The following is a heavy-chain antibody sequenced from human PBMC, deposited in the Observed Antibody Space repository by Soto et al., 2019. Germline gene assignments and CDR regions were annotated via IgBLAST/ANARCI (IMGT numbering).Heavy chain of an antibody. D-gene: IGHD2-2*01. Sequence: QVQLQESGPGLVKPSQTLSLTCTVSGGSISSDDYYWNWIRQPPGKGLEWLGSIYYSGSTYYSPSLTRRVTISIGTSKNQFSLKLRSVPAAATAVYYCVRGDPGACSSTSCSDAFDLWGRGTMVAVSS. V-gene: IGHV4-30-4*01. CDR1: GGSISSDDYY. CDR3: VRGDPGACSSTSCSDAFDL. J-gene: IGHJ3*01. CDR2: IYYSGST.